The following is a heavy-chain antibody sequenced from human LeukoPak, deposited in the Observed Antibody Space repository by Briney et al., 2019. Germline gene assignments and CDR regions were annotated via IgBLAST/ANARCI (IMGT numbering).Heavy chain of an antibody. Sequence: GGSLRLSCAASGFSFSNYWMGWVRQAPGKGLACVANIKTDGSETYYVDSVKGRFTISRDNAKNSLFLQMNSLRAEDTAIYYCVSAIRGSPIDYWGQGTLVSVSS. V-gene: IGHV3-7*01. D-gene: IGHD3-10*01. CDR3: VSAIRGSPIDY. CDR2: IKTDGSET. CDR1: GFSFSNYW. J-gene: IGHJ4*02.